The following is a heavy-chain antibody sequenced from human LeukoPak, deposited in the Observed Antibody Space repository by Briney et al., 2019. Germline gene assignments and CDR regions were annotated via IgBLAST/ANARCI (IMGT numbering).Heavy chain of an antibody. CDR1: GGSFSGYF. V-gene: IGHV4-34*01. D-gene: IGHD5-18*01. Sequence: PSETLSLTCAVYGGSFSGYFWSWFRQPPGKGLEWIGEINRSGSTNYNSSLSLKSRVTISVDTSKNQFSLKLTSVTAADTAVYYCARDLGGYSDGSYYYYMDVWGKGTTVTVSS. CDR2: INRSGST. CDR3: ARDLGGYSDGSYYYYMDV. J-gene: IGHJ6*03.